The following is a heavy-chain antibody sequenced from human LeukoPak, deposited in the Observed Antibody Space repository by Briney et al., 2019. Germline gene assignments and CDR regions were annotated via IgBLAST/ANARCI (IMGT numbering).Heavy chain of an antibody. CDR2: IRFNGNT. CDR3: ARDRGGNSWYNWYDA. V-gene: IGHV4-4*07. D-gene: IGHD2/OR15-2a*01. J-gene: IGHJ5*02. CDR1: GDSITTNH. Sequence: PSETLSLTCTVSGDSITTNHWSWIRQPAGKGLEWISRIRFNGNTDYNPSLKSRLTTSIDTPRNQFPLKLHSVTAADTAVYYCARDRGGNSWYNWYDAWGQGTLVTVSS.